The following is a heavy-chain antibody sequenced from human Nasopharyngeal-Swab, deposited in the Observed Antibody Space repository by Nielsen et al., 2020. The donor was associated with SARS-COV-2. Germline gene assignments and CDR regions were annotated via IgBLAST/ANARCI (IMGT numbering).Heavy chain of an antibody. CDR1: GCSISSSSYY. J-gene: IGHJ1*01. CDR3: ARPSVWFKYFQH. CDR2: IYYSGST. V-gene: IGHV4-39*01. Sequence: SETLSLTCTVPGCSISSSSYYWGWIRQPPGKGLEWIGSIYYSGSTYYNPSLNSRVTIPVDTSKNQFSLTLGSVSAADTAVYYCARPSVWFKYFQHWGQGTLVTVSS. D-gene: IGHD6-19*01.